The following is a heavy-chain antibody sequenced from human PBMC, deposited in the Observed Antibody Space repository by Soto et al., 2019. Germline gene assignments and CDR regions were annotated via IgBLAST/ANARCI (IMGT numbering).Heavy chain of an antibody. J-gene: IGHJ4*02. D-gene: IGHD1-26*01. Sequence: EVQLLESGGGLVQPGGSLRLSCAASGFSFGSYVMSWVRQAPGKGLEWIAGINDTGSKTYYAEAVKGRFTISRDNSRNVVYLQMTSLRADDTAVYYCPVTRFSGAVPFYFDHWGQGVLVIVAS. CDR3: PVTRFSGAVPFYFDH. V-gene: IGHV3-23*01. CDR1: GFSFGSYV. CDR2: INDTGSKT.